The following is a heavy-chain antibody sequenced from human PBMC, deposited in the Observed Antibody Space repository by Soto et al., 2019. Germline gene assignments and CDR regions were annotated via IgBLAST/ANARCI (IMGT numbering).Heavy chain of an antibody. V-gene: IGHV4-30-4*01. CDR3: AREGGESSDGLYYFDS. D-gene: IGHD3-16*01. CDR2: IYYSGNT. CDR1: GGSTSSDNY. Sequence: PSETLSLTCTVSGGSTSSDNYWSWIRQPPGKGLEWIGHIYYSGNTDYNPSLKSRLAVSIDTSKNQFSLKLSSVTAADTAVYFCAREGGESSDGLYYFDSWGQGSLVTVSS. J-gene: IGHJ4*02.